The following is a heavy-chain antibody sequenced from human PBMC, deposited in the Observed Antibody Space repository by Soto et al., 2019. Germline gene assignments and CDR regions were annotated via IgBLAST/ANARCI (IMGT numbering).Heavy chain of an antibody. Sequence: VGSLRLSCAASGFTFSSYGMHWVRQAPGKGLEWVAVISYDGSDKYYADSVKGRFTISRDNSKNTLYLQMNSLRAEDTAVYYCAKDWGWYSSSSSPDYWGQGTLVTVSS. J-gene: IGHJ4*02. CDR1: GFTFSSYG. CDR2: ISYDGSDK. CDR3: AKDWGWYSSSSSPDY. V-gene: IGHV3-30*18. D-gene: IGHD6-6*01.